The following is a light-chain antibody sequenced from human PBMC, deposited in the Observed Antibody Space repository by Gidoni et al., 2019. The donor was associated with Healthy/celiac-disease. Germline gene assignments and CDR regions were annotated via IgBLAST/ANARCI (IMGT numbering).Light chain of an antibody. CDR1: SSNIGSNT. CDR2: SNN. Sequence: QSVLTQPPSASGTHGQRVPISCSGSSSNIGSNTVNWYQQLPGTAPKLLIYSNNQRPSGVPDRFSGSKSGTSASLAISGLQSEDEADYYCAAWDDSLNGHVVFGGGTKLTVL. V-gene: IGLV1-44*01. J-gene: IGLJ2*01. CDR3: AAWDDSLNGHVV.